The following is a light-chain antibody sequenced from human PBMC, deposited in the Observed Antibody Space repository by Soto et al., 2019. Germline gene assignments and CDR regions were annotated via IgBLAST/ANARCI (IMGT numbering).Light chain of an antibody. CDR1: QSVSSN. CDR3: QQYNNWPPLWT. Sequence: EIVMTQSPATLSVSPGERATHSCRASQSVSSNLAWYQQKPGQAPRLLIYGASTRATGIPVRFSGSGSGTEFTLTISSLQSEDFAVYYCQQYNNWPPLWTFGQGTKVDIK. CDR2: GAS. V-gene: IGKV3-15*01. J-gene: IGKJ1*01.